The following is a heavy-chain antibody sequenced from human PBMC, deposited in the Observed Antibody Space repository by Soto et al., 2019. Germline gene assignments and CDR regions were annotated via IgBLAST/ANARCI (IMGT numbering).Heavy chain of an antibody. J-gene: IGHJ4*02. D-gene: IGHD6-13*01. CDR3: ARELGRGIAAAGY. CDR2: INPNSGGT. Sequence: GASVKVSCKASGYTFTGYYMHWVRQAPGQGLEWMGWINPNSGGTNYAQKFQGWVTMTRDTSISTAYMELSRLRSDGTAVYYCARELGRGIAAAGYWGQGTLVTVSS. CDR1: GYTFTGYY. V-gene: IGHV1-2*04.